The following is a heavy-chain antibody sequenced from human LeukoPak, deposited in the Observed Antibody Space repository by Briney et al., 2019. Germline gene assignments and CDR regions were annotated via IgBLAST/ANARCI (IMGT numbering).Heavy chain of an antibody. V-gene: IGHV1-2*02. Sequence: RASVKVPCKASGYTFTGYYMHWVRQAPGQGLEWMGWINPNSGGTNYAQKFQGRVTMTRDTSISTAYMELSRLRSDDTAVYYCARDQDIVVVPAMDVWGQGTTVTVSS. D-gene: IGHD2-2*01. CDR3: ARDQDIVVVPAMDV. CDR1: GYTFTGYY. J-gene: IGHJ6*02. CDR2: INPNSGGT.